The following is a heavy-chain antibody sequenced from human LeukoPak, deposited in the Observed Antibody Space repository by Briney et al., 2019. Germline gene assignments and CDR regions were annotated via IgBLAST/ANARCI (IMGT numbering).Heavy chain of an antibody. Sequence: SETLSLTCTVSGGSISSGDYYWSWIRQPPGKGLEWIGYIYYSGSTYYNPSLKSQVTISVDTSKNQFSLKLSSVTAADTAVYYCAREGVVKGYFDYWGQGTLVTVSS. CDR1: GGSISSGDYY. V-gene: IGHV4-30-4*01. CDR3: AREGVVKGYFDY. CDR2: IYYSGST. D-gene: IGHD3-3*01. J-gene: IGHJ4*02.